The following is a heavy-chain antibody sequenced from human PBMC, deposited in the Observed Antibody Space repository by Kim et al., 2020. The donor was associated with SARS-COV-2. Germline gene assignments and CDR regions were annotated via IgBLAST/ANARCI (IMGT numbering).Heavy chain of an antibody. V-gene: IGHV3-9*01. Sequence: GGSLRLSCAASGFTFGDYAMHWVRQAPGKGLEWVSGISWNSGSIGYADSVKGRFTISRDNAKNSLYLQMNSLRAEDTALYYCAKDMQNYYDSSGYDAFDIWGQGTMVTVSS. J-gene: IGHJ3*02. CDR1: GFTFGDYA. CDR2: ISWNSGSI. D-gene: IGHD3-22*01. CDR3: AKDMQNYYDSSGYDAFDI.